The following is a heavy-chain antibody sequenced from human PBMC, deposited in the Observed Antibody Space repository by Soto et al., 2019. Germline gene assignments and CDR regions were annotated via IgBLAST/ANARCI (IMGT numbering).Heavy chain of an antibody. D-gene: IGHD3-10*01. Sequence: GGSLRLSCAASGFTFSSYSMNWVRQAPGKGLEWVSSISSSRGYIYYADSVKGRFTIFRDNAKNSLYLQMNSLRDEDTAIYYCANGQGPYYGPGTYVHWGQGTQVTVFS. V-gene: IGHV3-21*06. CDR3: ANGQGPYYGPGTYVH. CDR2: ISSSRGYI. J-gene: IGHJ4*02. CDR1: GFTFSSYS.